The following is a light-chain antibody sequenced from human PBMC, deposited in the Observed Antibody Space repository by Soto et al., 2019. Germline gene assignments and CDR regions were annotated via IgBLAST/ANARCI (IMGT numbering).Light chain of an antibody. J-gene: IGLJ1*01. CDR2: EVT. V-gene: IGLV2-8*01. CDR3: NSYVGSNNYV. CDR1: SSDVGRYNY. Sequence: LTQPPSASGSPGQSVTISCIGTSSDVGRYNYVSWYQHHPGKAPKLIIYEVTKRPSGVPDRFSGSKSGNTASLTVSGLQADDEADYYCNSYVGSNNYVFGTGTKVTVL.